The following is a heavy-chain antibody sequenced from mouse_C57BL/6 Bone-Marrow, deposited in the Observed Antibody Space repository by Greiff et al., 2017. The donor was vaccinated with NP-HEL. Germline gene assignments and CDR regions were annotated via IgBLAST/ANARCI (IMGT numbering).Heavy chain of an antibody. J-gene: IGHJ2*01. Sequence: EVQGVESRGGLVQPGGSLKLSCAASGFTFSDYYMYWVRQTPETRLEWVAYISNVGGRTYYPDTVKGRFPISRDNAKNTLYLQMSRLKSEDTAMYYCARGGGYYGSSPYFDYWGQGTTLTVSS. CDR1: GFTFSDYY. V-gene: IGHV5-12*01. CDR2: ISNVGGRT. CDR3: ARGGGYYGSSPYFDY. D-gene: IGHD1-1*01.